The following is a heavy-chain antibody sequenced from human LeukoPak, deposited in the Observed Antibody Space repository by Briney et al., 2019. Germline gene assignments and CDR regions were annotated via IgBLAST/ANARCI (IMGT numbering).Heavy chain of an antibody. CDR3: ARPHGSSLPRVFDY. CDR2: IYPGDSDT. CDR1: GYSFSSYW. D-gene: IGHD6-6*01. J-gene: IGHJ4*02. Sequence: GESLKISCKASGYSFSSYWIGWVRQMPGKGLEWMGIIYPGDSDTRYSPSFQGQVTISADKSVSTAYLQWSSLKASDTAMYYCARPHGSSLPRVFDYWGQATLVTVSS. V-gene: IGHV5-51*01.